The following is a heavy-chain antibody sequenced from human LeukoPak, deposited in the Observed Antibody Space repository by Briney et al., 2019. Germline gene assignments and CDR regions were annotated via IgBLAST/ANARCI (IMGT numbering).Heavy chain of an antibody. D-gene: IGHD4-17*01. CDR1: GFSFGFNTYG. CDR3: AREAVTRNYFDY. V-gene: IGHV3-33*01. Sequence: GGSLRLSCVASGFSFGFNTYGMQWVRQTPGKGLEWVAVIWYDGGIKYYGDAVKGRFTISRDNPKNTLYLQMDSLRGEDTAVYYCAREAVTRNYFDYWGQGTLVTVSS. J-gene: IGHJ4*02. CDR2: IWYDGGIK.